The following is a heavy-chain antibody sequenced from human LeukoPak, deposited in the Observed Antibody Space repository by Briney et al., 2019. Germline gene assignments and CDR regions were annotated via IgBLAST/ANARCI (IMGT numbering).Heavy chain of an antibody. CDR1: RYTFTGYY. J-gene: IGHJ6*03. CDR3: ARSRFGYYYYMDV. CDR2: INPNTGGT. Sequence: ASVKVSCKASRYTFTGYYMHWVRQAPGQGLEWMGWINPNTGGTNYAQKFQGRVTMTRDTSISTAYMELSRLRSDDTAVYYCARSRFGYYYYMDVWGKGTTVTISS. D-gene: IGHD3-10*01. V-gene: IGHV1-2*02.